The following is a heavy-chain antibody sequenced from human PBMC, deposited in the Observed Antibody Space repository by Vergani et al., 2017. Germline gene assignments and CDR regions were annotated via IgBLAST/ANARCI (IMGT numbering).Heavy chain of an antibody. J-gene: IGHJ4*02. V-gene: IGHV3-21*01. Sequence: VQLVESGGGVVQPGRSLRLSCAASGFTFSSYSMNWVRQAPGKGLEWVSSISSSSSYIYYADSVKGRFTISRDNAKNSLYLQMNSLRAEDTAVYYCASAFGGTPTDDYWGQGTLVTVSS. D-gene: IGHD3-16*01. CDR1: GFTFSSYS. CDR2: ISSSSSYI. CDR3: ASAFGGTPTDDY.